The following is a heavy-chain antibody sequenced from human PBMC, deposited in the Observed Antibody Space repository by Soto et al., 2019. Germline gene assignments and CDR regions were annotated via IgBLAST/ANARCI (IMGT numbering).Heavy chain of an antibody. CDR2: IIPIFGTA. V-gene: IGHV1-69*01. D-gene: IGHD1-26*01. Sequence: QVQLVQSGAEVNKPGSSVKVSCKASGGTFSSYSINWVRQSPVQGLEWMGEIIPIFGTANYAQKFQGRVTITADESTSTAYMELSSLRSEDTAVYYCARDGGRHSGGIDYWGQGTLVTVSS. CDR1: GGTFSSYS. CDR3: ARDGGRHSGGIDY. J-gene: IGHJ4*02.